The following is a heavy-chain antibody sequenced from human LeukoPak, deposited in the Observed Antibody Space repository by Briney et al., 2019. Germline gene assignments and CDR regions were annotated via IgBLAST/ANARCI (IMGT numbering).Heavy chain of an antibody. CDR3: ARDVGNSGWYTFDY. Sequence: SQTLSVTCAISGDSVSSINGAWNWIRQSPSRGLEWLGRTYYRSKWYNDYAVYMKGRITINPDTSKNQLSLQLNSVTPEDTAVYYCARDVGNSGWYTFDYWGQGTLVTVSS. D-gene: IGHD6-19*01. CDR1: GDSVSSINGA. V-gene: IGHV6-1*01. CDR2: TYYRSKWYN. J-gene: IGHJ4*02.